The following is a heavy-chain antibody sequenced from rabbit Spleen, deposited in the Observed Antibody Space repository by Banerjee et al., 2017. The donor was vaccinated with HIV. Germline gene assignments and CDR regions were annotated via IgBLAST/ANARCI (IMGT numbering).Heavy chain of an antibody. CDR2: IYAGSSSGFT. V-gene: IGHV1S40*01. J-gene: IGHJ6*01. Sequence: EESGGDLVKPGASLTLTCTASRFSFSSRYDMCWVRQAPGKGLEWIACIYAGSSSGFTYSATWATGRFTISKTSSTTVTLQMTSLTVADTATYFCARDTGTSFSTYGMDLWGPGTLVTVS. CDR3: ARDTGTSFSTYGMDL. CDR1: RFSFSSRYD. D-gene: IGHD7-1*01.